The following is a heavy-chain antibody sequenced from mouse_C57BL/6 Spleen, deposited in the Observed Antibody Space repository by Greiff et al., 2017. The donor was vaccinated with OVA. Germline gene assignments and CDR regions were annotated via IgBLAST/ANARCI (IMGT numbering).Heavy chain of an antibody. Sequence: EVKLVESGGGLVQPGGSLKLSCAASGFTFSDYYMYWVRQTPEKRLEWVAYISNGGGSTYYPDTVKGRFTISRDTAKNTLYLQMSRLKSEDTAMYYCARQGTARAMDYWGQGTSVTVSS. V-gene: IGHV5-12*01. CDR1: GFTFSDYY. CDR3: ARQGTARAMDY. D-gene: IGHD1-2*01. J-gene: IGHJ4*01. CDR2: ISNGGGST.